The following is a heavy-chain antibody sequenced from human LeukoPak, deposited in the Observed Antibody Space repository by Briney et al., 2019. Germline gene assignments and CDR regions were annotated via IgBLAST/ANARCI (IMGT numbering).Heavy chain of an antibody. D-gene: IGHD2-2*01. CDR2: IYHSGST. CDR1: GGSIISSNYY. J-gene: IGHJ5*02. Sequence: SETLSLTCSVSGGSIISSNYYWGWIRQPPGKGLEWIGNIYHSGSTYYNPSLKSRVTISVDTSKNDFSLKLISVTAADTAVYYCARPRGYCSSTSCYRYWFDPWGQGTLVTVSS. CDR3: ARPRGYCSSTSCYRYWFDP. V-gene: IGHV4-39*07.